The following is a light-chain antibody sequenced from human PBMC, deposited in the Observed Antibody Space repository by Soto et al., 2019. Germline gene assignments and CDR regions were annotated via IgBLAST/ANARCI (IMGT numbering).Light chain of an antibody. V-gene: IGLV2-8*01. J-gene: IGLJ1*01. CDR2: EVK. Sequence: QSVLTQPPSASGSPGQSVNISCTGTSSQVAFYNYVSWYQQHPGKAPKLIIYEVKKRPSGVPHRFSGSKSGNTASLTVSGLQAEDEADYYCSSYAGSSNVFGTGTKLTVL. CDR1: SSQVAFYNY. CDR3: SSYAGSSNV.